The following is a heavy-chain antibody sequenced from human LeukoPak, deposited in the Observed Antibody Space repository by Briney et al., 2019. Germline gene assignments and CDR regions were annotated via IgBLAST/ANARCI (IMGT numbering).Heavy chain of an antibody. Sequence: PGGSLRLSCAASGFTFSSSGMNWVRQAPGKGLEWVSYISSGSGTIYYADSVKGRFTISRDNSKKTLHLQMNSLRAEDTAVYYCAKGGRDTGGNWFDPWGQGTLVTVSS. CDR3: AKGGRDTGGNWFDP. J-gene: IGHJ5*02. CDR2: ISSGSGTI. D-gene: IGHD2-8*02. V-gene: IGHV3-48*01. CDR1: GFTFSSSG.